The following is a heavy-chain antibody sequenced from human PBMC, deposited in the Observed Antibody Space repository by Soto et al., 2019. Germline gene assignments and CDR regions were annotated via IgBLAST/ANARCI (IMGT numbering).Heavy chain of an antibody. CDR3: ARCLGYSSGWYLGWFDP. V-gene: IGHV3-48*03. CDR2: ISSSGSTI. J-gene: IGHJ5*02. D-gene: IGHD6-19*01. CDR1: GFTFSSYE. Sequence: GGSLRLSCAASGFTFSSYEMNWVRQAPGKGLEWVSYISSSGSTIYYADSVKSRFTISRDNAKNSLYLQMNSLRAEDTAVYYCARCLGYSSGWYLGWFDPWGQGTLVTVSS.